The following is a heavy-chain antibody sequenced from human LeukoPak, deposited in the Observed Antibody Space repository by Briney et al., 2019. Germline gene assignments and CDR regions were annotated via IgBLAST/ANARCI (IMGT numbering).Heavy chain of an antibody. D-gene: IGHD3-10*01. CDR2: IYYGGGYD. CDR3: ATDKVRGVVWGAADDALDV. Sequence: GKSLRLSCAASGFTFNSSGIHWVRQAPGKGLEWVAFIYYGGGYDYYLDSVKGRFTVSTDSSKNIVYLQMNDLRTEDTAVYYCATDKVRGVVWGAADDALDVWGQGTMVTVSS. V-gene: IGHV3-33*01. J-gene: IGHJ3*01. CDR1: GFTFNSSG.